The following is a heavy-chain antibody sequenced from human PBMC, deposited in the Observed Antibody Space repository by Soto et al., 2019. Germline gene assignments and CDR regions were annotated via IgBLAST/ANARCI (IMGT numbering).Heavy chain of an antibody. D-gene: IGHD2-2*01. J-gene: IGHJ5*02. CDR3: VKDGYCTSFSCHPKPPNWFDP. Sequence: EVQLLESGGGLVQPGGSLRLSCVASGFTFKSYAMSWVRQAPGKGLEWVSTISGGDDITYYADSVKGRFTISRDNSKNTLYLQMNSLRAENTAIYYCVKDGYCTSFSCHPKPPNWFDPWGQGTLVTVSS. CDR2: ISGGDDIT. CDR1: GFTFKSYA. V-gene: IGHV3-23*01.